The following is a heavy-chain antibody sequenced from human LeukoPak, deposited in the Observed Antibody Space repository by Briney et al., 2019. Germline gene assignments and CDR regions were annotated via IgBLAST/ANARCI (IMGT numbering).Heavy chain of an antibody. J-gene: IGHJ4*02. Sequence: GGSLRLSCAASGFTFSSYSMNWVRQAPGKGLEWVSSISSSNTYIYYADSVKGRFTISRDNAKNSLYLQMNSLRAEDTAVYYCAREGGHCSNGICSYFDYWDQGSLVTVSS. V-gene: IGHV3-21*01. CDR2: ISSSNTYI. D-gene: IGHD2-8*01. CDR1: GFTFSSYS. CDR3: AREGGHCSNGICSYFDY.